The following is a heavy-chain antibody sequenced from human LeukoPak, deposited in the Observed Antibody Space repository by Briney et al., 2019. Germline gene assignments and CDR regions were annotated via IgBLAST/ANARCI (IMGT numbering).Heavy chain of an antibody. V-gene: IGHV3-33*06. CDR1: GFTFSSYG. CDR2: IWYDGSNK. Sequence: GRSLRLSCAASGFTFSSYGMHWVRQAPAKGLEWVAVIWYDGSNKYYADSVKGRFTISRDNSKNTLYLQMNSLRAEDTAVYYCAKDHEQWLGQDYFDYWGQGTLVTVSS. D-gene: IGHD6-19*01. CDR3: AKDHEQWLGQDYFDY. J-gene: IGHJ4*02.